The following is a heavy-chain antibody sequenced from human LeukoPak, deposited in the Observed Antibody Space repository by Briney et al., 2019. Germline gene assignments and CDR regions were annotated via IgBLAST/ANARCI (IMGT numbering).Heavy chain of an antibody. Sequence: GGSLRLSCTASGFTFGDHAMSWVRQAPGKGLEWVSFIRTNTNGGTIEYAASVKARFTISRDDSKSIAYLQMNSLKTEDTAVYYCIRNSGTYRGYGMDVWGQGTTVTVSS. D-gene: IGHD1-26*01. V-gene: IGHV3-49*04. CDR2: IRTNTNGGTI. J-gene: IGHJ6*02. CDR3: IRNSGTYRGYGMDV. CDR1: GFTFGDHA.